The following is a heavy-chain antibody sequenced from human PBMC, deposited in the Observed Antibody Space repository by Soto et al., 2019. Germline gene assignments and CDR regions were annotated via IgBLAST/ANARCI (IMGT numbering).Heavy chain of an antibody. CDR3: AREEVDTDMTHYGMEV. Sequence: ASVKVSCKASGYTFTGYYMHWVRQAPGQGLEWMGWINPNSGGTNYAQKFQGWVTMTRDTSISTAYMELSRLRSDDTAVYYCAREEVDTDMTHYGMEVWGQGTTVTVSS. J-gene: IGHJ6*02. V-gene: IGHV1-2*04. D-gene: IGHD5-18*01. CDR2: INPNSGGT. CDR1: GYTFTGYY.